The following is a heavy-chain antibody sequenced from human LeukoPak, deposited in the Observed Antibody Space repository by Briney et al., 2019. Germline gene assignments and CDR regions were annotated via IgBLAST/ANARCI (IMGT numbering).Heavy chain of an antibody. CDR1: GGSISNYY. J-gene: IGHJ5*02. D-gene: IGHD3-10*01. Sequence: SETQSLTCTVSGGSISNYYLSWIRQPAGEGLEWIGRIYPGGKNYKPSLTIQVTMSIETSKNQLSLKLTSVTAADTAVYYCARDSGTTGDVKFDPWGQGTLVTVSS. V-gene: IGHV4-4*07. CDR3: ARDSGTTGDVKFDP. CDR2: IYPGGK.